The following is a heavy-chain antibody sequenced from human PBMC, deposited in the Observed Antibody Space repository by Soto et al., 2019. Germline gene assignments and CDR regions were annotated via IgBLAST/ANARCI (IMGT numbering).Heavy chain of an antibody. D-gene: IGHD2-8*02. CDR1: GLTFSIYG. CDR2: LTGSGDGT. Sequence: GSLILSFAASGLTFSIYGMSLVRQAPGKGLEWVSALTGSGDGTYYADSVKGRFTISRDNSKNTLYLQMNSLRAEDAAIYYCAKDSPILTVWGQGTTVTVSS. V-gene: IGHV3-23*01. J-gene: IGHJ6*02. CDR3: AKDSPILTV.